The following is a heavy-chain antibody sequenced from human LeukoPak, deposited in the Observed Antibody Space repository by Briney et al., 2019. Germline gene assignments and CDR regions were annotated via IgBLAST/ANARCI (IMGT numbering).Heavy chain of an antibody. CDR2: IIPILGIA. CDR1: GGTFSSYA. V-gene: IGHV1-69*04. D-gene: IGHD6-19*01. J-gene: IGHJ4*02. Sequence: PGSSVTVSCKASGGTFSSYAISWVRQAPGQGLEWMGRIIPILGIANYAQKFQGRVTITADKSTSTAYMELSSLRAEDTALYYCAKDIKGGESSGWGQGTLVTVSS. CDR3: AKDIKGGESSG.